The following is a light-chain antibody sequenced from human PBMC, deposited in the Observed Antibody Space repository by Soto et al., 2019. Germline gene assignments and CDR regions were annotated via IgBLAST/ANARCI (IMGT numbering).Light chain of an antibody. CDR2: GAS. Sequence: EVVLTQSPGTLSLSPGERATLSCRASQSVSSNYLAWCQQKPGQAPRLLIYGASSRATGIPDRFSGSGSGTXXTXTXXRLXXXDFAVYYCQQYGSSPWTFGQGTKVEIK. J-gene: IGKJ1*01. CDR3: QQYGSSPWT. V-gene: IGKV3-20*01. CDR1: QSVSSNY.